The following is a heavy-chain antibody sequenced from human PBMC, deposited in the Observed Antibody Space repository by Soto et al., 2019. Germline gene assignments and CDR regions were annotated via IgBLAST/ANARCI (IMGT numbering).Heavy chain of an antibody. D-gene: IGHD2-21*01. Sequence: ASVKVSCKASGYTFTSYSMHWVRQAPGQRLEWMGWINAGNGNTKYSQKFQGRVTITRDTSASTAYMELSSLRSEDTAVYYCARARSYSSYYFDYWGQGTLVTVSS. CDR3: ARARSYSSYYFDY. CDR1: GYTFTSYS. CDR2: INAGNGNT. J-gene: IGHJ4*02. V-gene: IGHV1-3*01.